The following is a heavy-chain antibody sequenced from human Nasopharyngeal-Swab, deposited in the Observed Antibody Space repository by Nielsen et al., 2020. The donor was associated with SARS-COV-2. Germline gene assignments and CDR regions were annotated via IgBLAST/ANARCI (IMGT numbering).Heavy chain of an antibody. CDR1: GFTFSSYA. V-gene: IGHV3-23*01. CDR3: AKDLLFGIAAAGTFGFDY. CDR2: ISGSGGST. D-gene: IGHD6-13*01. Sequence: GGSLRLSCAASGFTFSSYAMSWVRQAPGKGLEWVSAISGSGGSTYYADSVKGRFTISRDNPKNTLYLQMNSLRAEDTAVYYCAKDLLFGIAAAGTFGFDYWGQGTLVTVSS. J-gene: IGHJ4*02.